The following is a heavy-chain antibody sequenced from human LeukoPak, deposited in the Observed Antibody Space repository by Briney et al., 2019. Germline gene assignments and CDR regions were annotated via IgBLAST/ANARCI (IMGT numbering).Heavy chain of an antibody. CDR2: ISSSSSYI. J-gene: IGHJ3*02. CDR1: GFTFSSYS. V-gene: IGHV3-21*01. D-gene: IGHD2-15*01. CDR3: ARETYCSGGSCYKGNAFDI. Sequence: AGGSLRLSCAASGFTFSSYSMNWVRQAPGKGLEWVSSISSSSSYIYYADSVKGRFTISRDNAKNSLYLQMNSLRAEDTAVYYCARETYCSGGSCYKGNAFDIWGQGTMVTVSS.